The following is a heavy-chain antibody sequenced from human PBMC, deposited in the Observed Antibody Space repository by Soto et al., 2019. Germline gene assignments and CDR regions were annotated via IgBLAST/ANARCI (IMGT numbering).Heavy chain of an antibody. Sequence: ASVKVSCKASGYTFTGYYMHWVRQAPGQGLEWMGWINPNSGGTNYAQKFQGWVTMTRDTSISTAYMELSRLRSDDTAVYYCARGTDYDILTGSPLYYYYGMDVWGQGTTVTVSS. J-gene: IGHJ6*02. CDR3: ARGTDYDILTGSPLYYYYGMDV. CDR2: INPNSGGT. CDR1: GYTFTGYY. V-gene: IGHV1-2*04. D-gene: IGHD3-9*01.